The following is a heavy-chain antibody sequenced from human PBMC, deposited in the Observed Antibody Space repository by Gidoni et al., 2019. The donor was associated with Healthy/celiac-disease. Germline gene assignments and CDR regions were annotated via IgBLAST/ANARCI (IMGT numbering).Heavy chain of an antibody. V-gene: IGHV4-30-4*01. D-gene: IGHD3-10*01. CDR1: GGSISSGDYY. CDR2: IYYSGST. CDR3: AREDVEGSGSYLRY. J-gene: IGHJ4*02. Sequence: QVQLQESGPGLVKPSQTLSLTCTVSGGSISSGDYYWSWFRQPPGKGLEWLGYIYYSGSTYYNPSLKSRVTIAVDTSKNQFSLKLSSVTAADTAVYYCAREDVEGSGSYLRYWGQGTLVTVSS.